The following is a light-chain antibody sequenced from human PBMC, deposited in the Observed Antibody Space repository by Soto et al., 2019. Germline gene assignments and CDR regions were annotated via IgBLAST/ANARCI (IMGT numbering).Light chain of an antibody. J-gene: IGLJ1*01. V-gene: IGLV2-14*01. Sequence: QSVLTQPPSASGSPGQSVTISCTGTSSDVGGYSSVAWFQHHPGKAPKLMIFEVSNRPSGVSDRFSGSKSGNTASLTISGLQPEDEADYCCSSYTTSNTRQIVFGTGTKVTVL. CDR2: EVS. CDR1: SSDVGGYSS. CDR3: SSYTTSNTRQIV.